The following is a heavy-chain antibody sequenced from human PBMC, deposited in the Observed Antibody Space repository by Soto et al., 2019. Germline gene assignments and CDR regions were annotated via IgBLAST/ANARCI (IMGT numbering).Heavy chain of an antibody. CDR3: AKDGPYYYDSSPGRPYLDY. CDR2: ISYDGSNK. V-gene: IGHV3-30*18. D-gene: IGHD3-22*01. CDR1: GFTFSSYG. J-gene: IGHJ4*02. Sequence: GGSLRLSCAASGFTFSSYGMHWVRQAPDKGLEWVAVISYDGSNKYYADSVKGRFTISRDNSKNTLYLQMNSLRAEDTAVYYCAKDGPYYYDSSPGRPYLDYWGQGTLVTVSS.